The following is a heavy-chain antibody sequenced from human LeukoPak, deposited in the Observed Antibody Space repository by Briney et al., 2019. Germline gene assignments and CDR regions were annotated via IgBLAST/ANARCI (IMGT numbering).Heavy chain of an antibody. CDR1: SGSISGSSYY. V-gene: IGHV4-39*01. CDR3: ASLLTYVTMDY. D-gene: IGHD3-10*02. Sequence: SETLSLTCTVSSGSISGSSYYWGWIRQPPGKGLEWIGSIYYSGSTYYNPSLKSRVTISVDTSKNQFSLKLSSVTAADTAVYYCASLLTYVTMDYWGQGTLVTVSS. J-gene: IGHJ4*02. CDR2: IYYSGST.